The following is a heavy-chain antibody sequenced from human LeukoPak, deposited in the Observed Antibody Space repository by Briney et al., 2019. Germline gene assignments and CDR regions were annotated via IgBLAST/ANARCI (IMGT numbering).Heavy chain of an antibody. D-gene: IGHD6-13*01. CDR3: ASSYSSSWSTFDY. Sequence: PSETLSLTCAVYGGSFSGYYWSWIRQPPGKGLEWIGEINHSGSTNYNPSLKSRVTISVDTSKNQFSLKLSSVTAADTAVYYCASSYSSSWSTFDYWGQGTLVTVSS. V-gene: IGHV4-34*01. CDR1: GGSFSGYY. J-gene: IGHJ4*02. CDR2: INHSGST.